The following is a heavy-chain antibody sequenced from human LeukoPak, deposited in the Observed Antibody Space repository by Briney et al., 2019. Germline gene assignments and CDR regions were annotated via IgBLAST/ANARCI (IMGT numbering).Heavy chain of an antibody. J-gene: IGHJ4*02. CDR2: INHSGST. CDR3: ASSPPRGYSYGQTDY. V-gene: IGHV4-34*01. D-gene: IGHD5-18*01. Sequence: PSETLSLTCAVYGGSFSGYYWSWIRQPPGKGLEWIGEINHSGSTNYNPSLKSRVTISVDTSKNQFSLKLSSVTAADTAVYYCASSPPRGYSYGQTDYWGQGTLVTVYS. CDR1: GGSFSGYY.